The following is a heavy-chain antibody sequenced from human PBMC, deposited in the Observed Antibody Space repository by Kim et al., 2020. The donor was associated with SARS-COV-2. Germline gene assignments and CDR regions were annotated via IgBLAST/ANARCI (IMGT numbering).Heavy chain of an antibody. CDR2: IDPSDSYT. Sequence: GESLKISCKGSGYSFTSYWISWVRQMPGKGLEWMGRIDPSDSYTNYSPSFQGHVTISADKPISTAYLQWSSLKASDTAMYYCARDVDTASGAYYYGMDVWGQGTTVTVSS. D-gene: IGHD5-18*01. V-gene: IGHV5-10-1*01. CDR1: GYSFTSYW. CDR3: ARDVDTASGAYYYGMDV. J-gene: IGHJ6*02.